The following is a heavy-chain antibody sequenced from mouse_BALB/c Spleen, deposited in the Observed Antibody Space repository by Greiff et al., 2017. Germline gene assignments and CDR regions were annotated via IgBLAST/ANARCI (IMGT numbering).Heavy chain of an antibody. J-gene: IGHJ4*01. CDR3: ARGGLMITTSDYYAMDY. CDR1: GFNFKDYY. CDR2: IDPENGNT. D-gene: IGHD2-4*01. V-gene: IGHV14-1*02. Sequence: EVQLQQSGAELVRPGASVKLSCKASGFNFKDYYMHWVKQRPEQGLEWIGWIDPENGNTIYDPKLKGQASITADTSTNTAYLQISSLTSEDTAVYYCARGGLMITTSDYYAMDYWGQGTSVTVSS.